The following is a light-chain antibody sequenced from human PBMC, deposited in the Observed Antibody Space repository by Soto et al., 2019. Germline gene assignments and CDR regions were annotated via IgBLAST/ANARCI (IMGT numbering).Light chain of an antibody. Sequence: AIQMTQFPASLSASVGDRVTITCRASQGIRGELGWYQQKPGKAPKLLIYGASRLESGVPSRFSGSGSGTDFSLTIYSLRPEDSATYFCLQDYNYPRTFGQGTKLQIK. CDR3: LQDYNYPRT. J-gene: IGKJ2*01. CDR2: GAS. V-gene: IGKV1-6*01. CDR1: QGIRGE.